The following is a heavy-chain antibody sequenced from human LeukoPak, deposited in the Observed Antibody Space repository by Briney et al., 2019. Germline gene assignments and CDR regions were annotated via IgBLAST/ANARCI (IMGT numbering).Heavy chain of an antibody. J-gene: IGHJ4*02. CDR2: ISGSGGST. CDR1: GFVFSSYA. D-gene: IGHD3-16*02. V-gene: IGHV3-23*01. CDR3: AEMGLRLGELSAFDY. Sequence: GASLRPSCAASGFVFSSYAMRWVRQAPGEGLEWVSAISGSGGSTYYADSVKGRFTISRDNSKNTLYLQMYSLRAEDTAVYYCAEMGLRLGELSAFDYWGQGTLVTVSS.